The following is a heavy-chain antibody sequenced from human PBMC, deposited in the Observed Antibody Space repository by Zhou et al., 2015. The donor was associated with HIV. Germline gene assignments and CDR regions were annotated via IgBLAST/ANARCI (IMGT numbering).Heavy chain of an antibody. Sequence: EVQLVESGGGLLKPGGSLRLSCAVAGFDFRSYSFNWVRQAPGKGLEWVSYISSDSNYKSYSDSVKGRFVISRDDAMNSLYLQLNSLRVEDTAIYYCARESSGFYSNYGAFDIWGQGTVVSVSS. D-gene: IGHD2-15*01. J-gene: IGHJ3*02. V-gene: IGHV3-21*04. CDR1: GFDFRSYS. CDR2: ISSDSNYK. CDR3: ARESSGFYSNYGAFDI.